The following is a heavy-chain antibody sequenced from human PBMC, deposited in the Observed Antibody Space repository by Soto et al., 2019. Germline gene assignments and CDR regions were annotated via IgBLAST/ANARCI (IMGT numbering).Heavy chain of an antibody. CDR3: VQPKNMGGHYYKFDQ. J-gene: IGHJ4*02. D-gene: IGHD3-10*01. CDR1: GFTFSTYG. V-gene: IGHV3-30*18. CDR2: ISDDGSNK. Sequence: QVQLVESGGGVVRPGRSLRLSCAASGFTFSTYGMHWVRQAPGKGLEGVAVISDDGSNKHYVDSVRGRFTISRDNSENTLYLQMTSLRAEDTSVYYCVQPKNMGGHYYKFDQWGQGTLVTVSS.